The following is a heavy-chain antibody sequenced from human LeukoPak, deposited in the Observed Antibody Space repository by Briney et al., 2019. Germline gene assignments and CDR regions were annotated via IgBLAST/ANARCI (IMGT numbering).Heavy chain of an antibody. Sequence: QPGRSLRLSCAASGFTFDDYAMHWVRQAPGKGLEWVSGISWNSGSIGYADSVKGRFTISRDNAKNSLYLQMNSLRAEDTALYYCALGAVAGTRFGEYFQHWGQGTLVTVSS. V-gene: IGHV3-9*01. J-gene: IGHJ1*01. CDR3: ALGAVAGTRFGEYFQH. D-gene: IGHD6-19*01. CDR2: ISWNSGSI. CDR1: GFTFDDYA.